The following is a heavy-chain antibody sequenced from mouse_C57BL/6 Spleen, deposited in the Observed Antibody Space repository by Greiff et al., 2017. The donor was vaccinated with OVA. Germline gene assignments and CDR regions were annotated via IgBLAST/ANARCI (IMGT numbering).Heavy chain of an antibody. CDR2: IDPSDSET. CDR1: GYTFTSYW. Sequence: QVQLQQPGAELVRPGSSVKLSCKASGYTFTSYWMHWVKQRPIQGLEWIGNIDPSDSETHYNQKFKDKATLTVDKSSSTAYMQLSSLTSEDSAVYNCATYGYDLRAYWGQGTLVTVSA. CDR3: ATYGYDLRAY. D-gene: IGHD2-2*01. V-gene: IGHV1-52*01. J-gene: IGHJ3*01.